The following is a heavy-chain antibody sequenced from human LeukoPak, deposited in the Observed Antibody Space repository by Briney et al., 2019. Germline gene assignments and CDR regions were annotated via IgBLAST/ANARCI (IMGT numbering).Heavy chain of an antibody. CDR1: GGSISSSSYY. V-gene: IGHV4-39*01. CDR2: IYYSGST. D-gene: IGHD2-2*01. CDR3: ASLVVPAAPNYYYYMDV. J-gene: IGHJ6*03. Sequence: SETLSLTCTVSGGSISSSSYYWGWIRQPPGKGLEWIGSIYYSGSTYYNTSLKSRVTISVDTSKNQFSLKLSSVTAADTAVYYCASLVVPAAPNYYYYMDVWGKGTTVTVSS.